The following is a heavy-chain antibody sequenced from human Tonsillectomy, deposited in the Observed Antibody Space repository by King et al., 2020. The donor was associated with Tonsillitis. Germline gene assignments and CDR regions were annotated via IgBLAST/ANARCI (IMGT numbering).Heavy chain of an antibody. V-gene: IGHV4-30-4*01. J-gene: IGHJ4*02. D-gene: IGHD3-10*01. Sequence: VQLQESGPGLVKPSQTLSLTFTVSCGSISSGDYYWSWIRQPPGKGLEWIGYIYYSGSTYSNPSLKSRVTISVDTSKNQFSLKLSSVTAADTAVYYCARGVEEGSGGGSDYWGQGTLVTVSS. CDR3: ARGVEEGSGGGSDY. CDR1: CGSISSGDYY. CDR2: IYYSGST.